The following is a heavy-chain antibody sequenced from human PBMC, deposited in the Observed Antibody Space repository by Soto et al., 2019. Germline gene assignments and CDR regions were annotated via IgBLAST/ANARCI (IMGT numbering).Heavy chain of an antibody. V-gene: IGHV4-30-2*01. CDR1: GGSISSGDFS. CDR2: SYHRGST. CDR3: ATNRDYGILNY. D-gene: IGHD4-17*01. Sequence: QLQLQESGSGLVKPSQTLSLSCTVSGGSISSGDFSWSWVRQPPGRGLAWIGYSYHRGSTFYSPSLKSRVTISIDRSTNQVSLRLSSVTAADTAVYYCATNRDYGILNYWGQGTLVTVSS. J-gene: IGHJ4*01.